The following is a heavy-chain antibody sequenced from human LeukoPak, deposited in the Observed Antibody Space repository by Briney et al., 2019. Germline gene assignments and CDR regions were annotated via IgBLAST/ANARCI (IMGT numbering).Heavy chain of an antibody. CDR3: ARHYCSGGTCYSFDY. Sequence: SETLSLTCTVSGGAISGYYWSWIRQPPGKGLEWIAYISYSGSTNYNPSLKSRVTILVDTSKNQFSLKLNSVTAADTALYYCARHYCSGGTCYSFDYWGQGTLVTVSS. D-gene: IGHD2-15*01. V-gene: IGHV4-59*08. J-gene: IGHJ4*02. CDR2: ISYSGST. CDR1: GGAISGYY.